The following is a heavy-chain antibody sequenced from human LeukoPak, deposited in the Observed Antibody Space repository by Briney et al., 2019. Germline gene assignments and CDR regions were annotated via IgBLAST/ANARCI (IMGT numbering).Heavy chain of an antibody. CDR1: GGSISSGGYY. D-gene: IGHD2-2*01. CDR3: ASLLSPGYCSSTSCQEH. V-gene: IGHV4-31*03. Sequence: SETLSLTCTVSGGSISSGGYYWSWIRQHPGKGLEWIGYIYYSGSTYYNPSLKSRVTTSVDTSKNQFSLKLSSVTAADTAVYYCASLLSPGYCSSTSCQEHWGQGTLVTVSS. CDR2: IYYSGST. J-gene: IGHJ4*02.